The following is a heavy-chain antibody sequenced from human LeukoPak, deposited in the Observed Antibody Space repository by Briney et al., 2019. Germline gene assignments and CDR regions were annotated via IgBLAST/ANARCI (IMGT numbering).Heavy chain of an antibody. CDR3: ARRLCGDYGFDY. D-gene: IGHD4-17*01. CDR1: GSSFTNYW. CDR2: IYPDDSDT. Sequence: GESLKISCTGSGSSFTNYWIAWVRQMPGKGLECMGIIYPDDSDTRYSPSFQGQVTISADKSISAAYLQWSSLEASDTAMYYCARRLCGDYGFDYWGQGTLVTVSS. V-gene: IGHV5-51*01. J-gene: IGHJ4*02.